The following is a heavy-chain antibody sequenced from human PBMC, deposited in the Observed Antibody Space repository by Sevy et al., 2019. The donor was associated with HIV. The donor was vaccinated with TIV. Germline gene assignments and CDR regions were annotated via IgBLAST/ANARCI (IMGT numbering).Heavy chain of an antibody. J-gene: IGHJ4*02. CDR3: AGGETTMITDLDY. D-gene: IGHD3-16*01. CDR2: VTSDGAT. V-gene: IGHV3-23*01. CDR1: GLTFTTTG. Sequence: GGSLRLSCAASGLTFTTTGMSWVRQAPGKGLEWVAGVTSDGATYYADSVRDRFTVSRDNSKNTLNLQLNSLRADDTAVFYCAGGETTMITDLDYWGQGTLVTVSS.